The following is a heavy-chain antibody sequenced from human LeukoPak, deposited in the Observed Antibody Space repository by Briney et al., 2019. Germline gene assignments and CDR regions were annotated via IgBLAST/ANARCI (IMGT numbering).Heavy chain of an antibody. J-gene: IGHJ4*02. Sequence: PGRSLRLSCAASGFTFSSYGMHWVRQAPGKGLEWVAVISYDGSNKYYADSVKGRFTISRDNTKNTLYLQMNSLRAEDTAVYYCARDVATYWGQGTLVTVSS. V-gene: IGHV3-30*03. CDR1: GFTFSSYG. CDR2: ISYDGSNK. CDR3: ARDVATY.